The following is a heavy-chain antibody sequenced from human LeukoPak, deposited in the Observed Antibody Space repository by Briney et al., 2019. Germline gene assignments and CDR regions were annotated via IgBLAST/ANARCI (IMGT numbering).Heavy chain of an antibody. Sequence: SETLSLTCTVSGGSISSGDYYWSWIRQPPGKGLEWIGYIYYSGSTYYNPSLKSRVTISVDTSKNQFSLKLSSVTAADTAVYYCARGPVKHCSSTSCSHNWFDPWGQGTLVTVSS. V-gene: IGHV4-30-4*01. J-gene: IGHJ5*02. CDR2: IYYSGST. D-gene: IGHD2-2*01. CDR3: ARGPVKHCSSTSCSHNWFDP. CDR1: GGSISSGDYY.